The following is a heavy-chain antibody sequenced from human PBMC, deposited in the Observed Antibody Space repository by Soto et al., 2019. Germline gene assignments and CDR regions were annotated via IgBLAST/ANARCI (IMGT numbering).Heavy chain of an antibody. Sequence: QVQLQESGPGLVKPSQTLSLTCTVSGGSISSGGYYWSWIRQHPGKGLEWIGYIYYSGSTYYNPSLYRRVTIAVDTSKNQFSLKLSSVTAADTAVYYCAGDRLVAGLYGDSRWFDPWGQGTLVTVSS. J-gene: IGHJ5*02. CDR3: AGDRLVAGLYGDSRWFDP. V-gene: IGHV4-31*03. CDR1: GGSISSGGYY. CDR2: IYYSGST. D-gene: IGHD4-17*01.